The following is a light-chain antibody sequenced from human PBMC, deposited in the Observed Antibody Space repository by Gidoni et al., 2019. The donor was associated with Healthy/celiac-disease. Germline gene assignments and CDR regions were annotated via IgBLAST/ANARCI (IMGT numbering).Light chain of an antibody. Sequence: DLQSTPSPSFLSASVGDISTITCRASQRISSCFAWYQQKPGKAPKLLIDAASTMQSGVPSRISSSGAGTEDTLTISSLQPEDFATYYCQQLNSYPYTFGQGTKLEIK. V-gene: IGKV1-9*01. CDR1: QRISSC. J-gene: IGKJ2*01. CDR2: AAS. CDR3: QQLNSYPYT.